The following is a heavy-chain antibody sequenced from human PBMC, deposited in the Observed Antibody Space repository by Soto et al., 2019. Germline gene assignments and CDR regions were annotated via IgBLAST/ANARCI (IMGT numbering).Heavy chain of an antibody. CDR2: IYWDDDK. CDR3: APRAGLQGNWNGGYFDF. J-gene: IGHJ4*02. D-gene: IGHD1-1*01. Sequence: QITLKESGPPRVKPTQTLTLTCTFSGFSLSTSGVGVGWIRQPPGKALERLALIYWDDDKRYSPSLKSRLTITKDTSKNPVVLTMTNMDPVDTATYYCAPRAGLQGNWNGGYFDFWGQGAQVTVSS. V-gene: IGHV2-5*02. CDR1: GFSLSTSGVG.